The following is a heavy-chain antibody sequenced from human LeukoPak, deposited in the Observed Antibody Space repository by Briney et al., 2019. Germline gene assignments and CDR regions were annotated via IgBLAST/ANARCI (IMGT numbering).Heavy chain of an antibody. Sequence: GGSLRLSCAASGFTFSSYSMSWVRQAPGKGLEWVSYISSGSDTIYYADSVKGRFTISRDNAKNSLYLQMNSLRDEDTAVYYCERKYEQTWGQGTLVTVSS. CDR2: ISSGSDTI. D-gene: IGHD2-2*01. CDR1: GFTFSSYS. J-gene: IGHJ4*02. CDR3: ERKYEQT. V-gene: IGHV3-48*02.